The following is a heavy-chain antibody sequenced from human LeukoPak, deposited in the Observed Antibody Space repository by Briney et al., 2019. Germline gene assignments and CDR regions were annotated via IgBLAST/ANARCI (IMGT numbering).Heavy chain of an antibody. CDR2: VKSKADDGTT. J-gene: IGHJ3*02. V-gene: IGHV3-15*01. Sequence: PSETLSLTCTVSGGSMSTFYWSWVRQAPGKGLEWVGRVKSKADDGTTDYAAPVQGRFTISRDDSKNTLSLQMNSLKTEDTAVYYCATEGGSGSYYGDDAFDMWGQGTMVTVSS. CDR1: GGSMSTFY. CDR3: ATEGGSGSYYGDDAFDM. D-gene: IGHD3-10*01.